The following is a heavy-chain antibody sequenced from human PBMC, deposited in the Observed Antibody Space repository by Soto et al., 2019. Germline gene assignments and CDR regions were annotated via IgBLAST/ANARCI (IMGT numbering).Heavy chain of an antibody. Sequence: SETLSLTCTVSGGSISSSSYYWGWIRQPPGKGLEWIGSIYYSGSTYYNPSLKSRVTISVDTSKNQFSLKLSSVTAADTAVYYCARHGPGTGYCSGGSCYSVGVWFDPWGQGTLVTVSS. CDR2: IYYSGST. J-gene: IGHJ5*02. V-gene: IGHV4-39*01. CDR3: ARHGPGTGYCSGGSCYSVGVWFDP. D-gene: IGHD2-15*01. CDR1: GGSISSSSYY.